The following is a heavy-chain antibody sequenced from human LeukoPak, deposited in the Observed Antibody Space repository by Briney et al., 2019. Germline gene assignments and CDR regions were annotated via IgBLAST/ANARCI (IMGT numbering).Heavy chain of an antibody. D-gene: IGHD6-6*01. V-gene: IGHV3-7*01. CDR3: SNGIYSSSY. Sequence: GGSLRLSCAASGFTFTRYWMCWVRQAPGKGLEWVANIDQDGGEQYYLDSVEGRFTISRDNAKNSLYLQMDNLRAEDTAVYYCSNGIYSSSYWGRGTLVTVSS. CDR2: IDQDGGEQ. CDR1: GFTFTRYW. J-gene: IGHJ4*02.